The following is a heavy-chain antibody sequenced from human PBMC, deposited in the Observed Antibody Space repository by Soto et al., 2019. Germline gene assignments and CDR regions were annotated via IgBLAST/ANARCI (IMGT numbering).Heavy chain of an antibody. V-gene: IGHV3-30-3*01. CDR3: ARDSVRSGCNFDY. J-gene: IGHJ4*02. CDR2: ISYDGSNK. Sequence: QVQLVESGGGVVQPGRSLRLSCAASGFTFSSYAMHWVRQAPGKGLEWVAVISYDGSNKYYADSVKGRFTISRDNSKNTLYLQMNSLRAEDTAVYYCARDSVRSGCNFDYWGQGTLVTVSS. D-gene: IGHD3-22*01. CDR1: GFTFSSYA.